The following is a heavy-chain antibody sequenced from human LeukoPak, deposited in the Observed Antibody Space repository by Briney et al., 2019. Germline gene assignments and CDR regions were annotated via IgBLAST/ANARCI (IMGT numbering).Heavy chain of an antibody. CDR2: INGDGTKT. V-gene: IGHV3-74*01. CDR1: GFTFNSYW. J-gene: IGHJ4*02. Sequence: PGGSLRLSCAASGFTFNSYWMHWVRQAPGEGLVWVSRINGDGTKTEYADSVKGRFTTSRDNAKSTLYLQMNSLRGEDTAIYHCARQDILTAFYGVDSWGQGTLVTVSS. D-gene: IGHD3-9*01. CDR3: ARQDILTAFYGVDS.